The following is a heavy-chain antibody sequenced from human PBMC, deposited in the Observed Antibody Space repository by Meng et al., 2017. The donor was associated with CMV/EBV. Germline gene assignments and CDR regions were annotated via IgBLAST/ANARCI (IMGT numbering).Heavy chain of an antibody. V-gene: IGHV2-5*02. J-gene: IGHJ4*02. CDR3: AHRGQSSGWAILYFDY. Sequence: QISFEESGPHTGKPTQTLTLTCTFSGFSLSTSGVGVGWIRQPPGKALEWLALIYWDDDKRYSPSLKSRLTITKDTSKNQVVLTMTNMDPVDTATYYCAHRGQSSGWAILYFDYWGQGALVTVSS. CDR2: IYWDDDK. D-gene: IGHD6-19*01. CDR1: GFSLSTSGVG.